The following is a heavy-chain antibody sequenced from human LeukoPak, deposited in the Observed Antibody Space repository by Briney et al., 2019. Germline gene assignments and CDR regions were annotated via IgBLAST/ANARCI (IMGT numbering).Heavy chain of an antibody. Sequence: PGGSLRLSCAASGFTFSTYALSWVRQAPGKGLEWVSVISGSGSTIDYADSVRSRFNISREKAKNSVYLQMNSLTAEDTAIYYCARDLTRADQWVAHKDAFDIWGQGTMVTVSS. V-gene: IGHV3-23*01. J-gene: IGHJ3*02. CDR3: ARDLTRADQWVAHKDAFDI. CDR1: GFTFSTYA. CDR2: ISGSGSTI. D-gene: IGHD1-26*01.